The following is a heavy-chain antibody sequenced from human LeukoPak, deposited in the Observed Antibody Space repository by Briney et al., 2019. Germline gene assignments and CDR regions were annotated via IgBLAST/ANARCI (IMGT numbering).Heavy chain of an antibody. D-gene: IGHD3-16*02. Sequence: PGGSLRLSCAASGFTVSNNYMSWVRQAPGKGLGWVSVIYSGGSTYYADSVKGRFTISRDNSKNTLYLQMNSLRAEDTAVYYCARNYRAAPPAYFDYWGQGTLVTVSS. CDR1: GFTVSNNY. J-gene: IGHJ4*02. CDR3: ARNYRAAPPAYFDY. V-gene: IGHV3-66*01. CDR2: IYSGGST.